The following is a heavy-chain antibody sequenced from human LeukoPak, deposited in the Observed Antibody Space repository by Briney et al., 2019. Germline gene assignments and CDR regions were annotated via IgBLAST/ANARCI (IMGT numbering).Heavy chain of an antibody. D-gene: IGHD3-9*01. CDR3: AKQGRDWLRDYYYYMDV. CDR2: IKQDGSEK. Sequence: GGSLRLSCAASGFTFSSYWMSWVRQAPGKGLEWVTNIKQDGSEKYYVDSVKGRFTISRDNAKNSLYLQMNSLRAEDTAVYYCAKQGRDWLRDYYYYMDVWGKGTTVTISS. V-gene: IGHV3-7*03. CDR1: GFTFSSYW. J-gene: IGHJ6*03.